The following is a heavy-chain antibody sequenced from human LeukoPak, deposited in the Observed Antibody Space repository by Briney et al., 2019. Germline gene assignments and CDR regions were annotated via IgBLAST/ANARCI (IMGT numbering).Heavy chain of an antibody. D-gene: IGHD6-13*01. CDR3: ATGASGSWDF. CDR1: GFTFSRSW. Sequence: PGGSLRLSCAASGFTFSRSWMSWVRQPPGKGLEWVANISPDGSTKYHMDSVKGRFTISRDHAKDSLYLEMSRLRDDDTAMYYCATGASGSWDFGGQGTQVTVSS. CDR2: ISPDGSTK. J-gene: IGHJ4*02. V-gene: IGHV3-7*03.